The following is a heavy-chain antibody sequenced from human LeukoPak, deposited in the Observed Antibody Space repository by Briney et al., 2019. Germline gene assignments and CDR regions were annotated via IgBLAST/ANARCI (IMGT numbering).Heavy chain of an antibody. V-gene: IGHV4-4*07. D-gene: IGHD6-6*01. Sequence: PSETLSLTCTVSGGSISNYYWSWIRQPAGKGLEWIGRIYTSGSTNYNPSLKSRVTMSVDTSKNQFSLKLSSVTAADTAVYYCASEDSSFFDSYGMDVWGQGTTVTVSS. CDR3: ASEDSSFFDSYGMDV. CDR2: IYTSGST. CDR1: GGSISNYY. J-gene: IGHJ6*02.